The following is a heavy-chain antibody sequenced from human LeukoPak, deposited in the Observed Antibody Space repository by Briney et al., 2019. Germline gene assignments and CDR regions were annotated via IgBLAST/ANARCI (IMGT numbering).Heavy chain of an antibody. CDR2: ISSSGSPI. CDR1: GFTFSRFD. CDR3: ARDSTSAGIDY. Sequence: GGSLRLSCAASGFTFSRFDMNWVRQAPGNGLEWVSYISSSGSPIYYADSVKGRFTISRDNAKNSLFLQMNNLRDEDTAVYYCARDSTSAGIDYWGQGTLVTVSS. D-gene: IGHD6-13*01. J-gene: IGHJ4*02. V-gene: IGHV3-48*02.